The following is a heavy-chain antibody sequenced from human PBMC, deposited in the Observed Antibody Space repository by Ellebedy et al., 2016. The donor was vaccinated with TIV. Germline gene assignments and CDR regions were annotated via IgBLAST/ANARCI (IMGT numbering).Heavy chain of an antibody. CDR1: GFTVTATF. CDR2: IYTRGDI. J-gene: IGHJ5*01. CDR3: ARGPNSDS. Sequence: PGGSLRLSCAASGFTVTATFMTSVPPPPGKGPAWVSIIYTRGDIYYADSVKGRFTLSRDNSKNTLYLQMNTLRTDDTAVYYCARGPNSDSWGQGTLVTVSS. V-gene: IGHV3-66*01.